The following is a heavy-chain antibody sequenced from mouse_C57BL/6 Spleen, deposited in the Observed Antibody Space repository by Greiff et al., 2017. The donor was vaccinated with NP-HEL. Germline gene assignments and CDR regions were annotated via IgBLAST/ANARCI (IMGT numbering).Heavy chain of an antibody. V-gene: IGHV2-2*01. CDR3: ARLLTDYYAMDD. CDR1: GFSFTGYG. J-gene: IGHJ4*01. CDR2: IWSGGST. Sequence: VQLQESGPGLVQPSQSLSLTCTVSGFSFTGYGVHWVRQSPGKGLEWLGVIWSGGSTDYNAAFISRLSISKDHSKSQVFFKMNSLQADDTAIDYCARLLTDYYAMDDWGQGTSVTVSS.